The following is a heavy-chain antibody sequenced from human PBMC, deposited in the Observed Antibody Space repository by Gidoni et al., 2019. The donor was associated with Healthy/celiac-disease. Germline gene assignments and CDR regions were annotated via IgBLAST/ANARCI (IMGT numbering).Heavy chain of an antibody. Sequence: QVQLVQSGAEVKKPGASVKVSCKASGYTFTGSYIPWVRQAPGQGLEWMGWINPNSGGTNYAQKFQGWVTMTRDTSISTAYMELSRLRSDDTAVYYCARGGIQDRAARGYSPLYYYYMDVWGKGTTVTVSS. CDR2: INPNSGGT. J-gene: IGHJ6*03. V-gene: IGHV1-2*04. CDR1: GYTFTGSY. CDR3: ARGGIQDRAARGYSPLYYYYMDV. D-gene: IGHD2-15*01.